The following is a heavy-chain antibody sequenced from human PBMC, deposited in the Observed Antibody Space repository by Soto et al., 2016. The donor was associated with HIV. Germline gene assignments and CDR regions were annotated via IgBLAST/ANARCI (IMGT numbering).Heavy chain of an antibody. D-gene: IGHD3-22*01. CDR1: GYTFSRYG. V-gene: IGHV1-18*01. CDR3: ARTYDSSSYNRRFYFDY. CDR2: ISAYNGNT. J-gene: IGHJ4*02. Sequence: QVQLVQSGAEVKKPGASVKVSCKASGYTFSRYGISWVRQAPGQGLEWMGWISAYNGNTNYAHKFQGRVTMTTDTSTNTVYLDLLSLTSDDTAVYYCARTYDSSSYNRRFYFDYWGQGTLVTVSS.